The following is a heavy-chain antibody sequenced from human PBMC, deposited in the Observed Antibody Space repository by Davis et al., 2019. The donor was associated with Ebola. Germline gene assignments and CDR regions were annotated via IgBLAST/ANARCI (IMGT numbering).Heavy chain of an antibody. J-gene: IGHJ4*02. CDR3: AKDSSGRWDYFDS. CDR2: IIITSTYL. Sequence: GESLKISCAASGFTFNTYTMSWVRQAPGKGLERVSSIIITSTYLYYADSVKGRFTISRDNAKNSLFLQMDSLTAEDTAIYYCAKDSSGRWDYFDSWGQGTLVTVSS. CDR1: GFTFNTYT. V-gene: IGHV3-21*01. D-gene: IGHD6-19*01.